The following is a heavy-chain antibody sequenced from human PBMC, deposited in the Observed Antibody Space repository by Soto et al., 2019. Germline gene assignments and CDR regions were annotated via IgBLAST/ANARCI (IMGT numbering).Heavy chain of an antibody. J-gene: IGHJ6*03. CDR1: GYTFTSHY. Sequence: QVQLVQSGAEVKKPGASVKVSCKATGYTFTSHYIHWVRQAPGQGLEWMGAINPSGGSTSYALKFPGRVTMTRDMYTSTVYMDLSSLRSEDTAVYYCARAPGVVASGDYYYYYMDVWGKGTTVTVSS. V-gene: IGHV1-46*03. CDR3: ARAPGVVASGDYYYYYMDV. CDR2: INPSGGST. D-gene: IGHD1-26*01.